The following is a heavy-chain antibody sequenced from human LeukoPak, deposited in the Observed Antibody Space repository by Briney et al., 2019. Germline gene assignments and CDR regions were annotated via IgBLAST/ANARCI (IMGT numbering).Heavy chain of an antibody. D-gene: IGHD6-19*01. CDR3: ARDGRSGPAWYYYCMDV. CDR2: INAGNGNT. Sequence: ASVKVSCKASGYTFTNHTMHWVRQAPGQRLEWMGWINAGNGNTKYSQKFQGRVTITRDTSASTAYMELSSLRSEDTAVYYCARDGRSGPAWYYYCMDVWGKGTTVTVSS. J-gene: IGHJ6*04. V-gene: IGHV1-3*01. CDR1: GYTFTNHT.